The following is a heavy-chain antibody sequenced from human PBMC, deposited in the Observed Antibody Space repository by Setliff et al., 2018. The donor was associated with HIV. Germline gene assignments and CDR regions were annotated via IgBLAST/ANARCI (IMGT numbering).Heavy chain of an antibody. CDR1: RSTFNSHT. CDR2: IIPILGVA. D-gene: IGHD3-3*01. CDR3: VRGVQSPPHYSYYYMDG. V-gene: IGHV1-69*02. J-gene: IGHJ6*03. Sequence: SVKVSCKASRSTFNSHTINWVRQAPGQGLDWMGRIIPILGVANYAQRFQGKVTITADKSTSTAYMELTSLRFDDPAMYYCVRGVQSPPHYSYYYMDGWGEGTMVTV.